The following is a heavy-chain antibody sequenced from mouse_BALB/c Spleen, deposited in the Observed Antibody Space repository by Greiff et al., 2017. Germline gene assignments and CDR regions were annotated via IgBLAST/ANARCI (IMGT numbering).Heavy chain of an antibody. CDR1: GFTFSSYT. CDR2: ISSGGSYT. D-gene: IGHD2-3*01. Sequence: EVKLVESGGGLVKPGGSLKLSCAASGFTFSSYTMSWVRQTPEKRLEWVATISSGGSYTYYPDSVKGRFTISRDNAKNTLYLQMSSLKSEDTAMYYCTREWDGYSWFAYWGQGTLVTVSA. J-gene: IGHJ3*01. CDR3: TREWDGYSWFAY. V-gene: IGHV5-6-4*01.